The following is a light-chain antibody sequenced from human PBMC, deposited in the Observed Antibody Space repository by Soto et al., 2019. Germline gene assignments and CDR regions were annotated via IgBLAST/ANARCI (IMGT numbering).Light chain of an antibody. CDR1: HDIGND. V-gene: IGKV1-6*02. CDR3: LQDHSFLA. J-gene: IGKJ3*01. Sequence: AIQMTQSPASLSASVGDRVSITCRASHDIGNDLAWYQQRPGKAPKLLIYATSTLQLGVPSRFSGSGSGTDFTLTINSLQPEDFATYYCLQDHSFLAFGPGTRVNFK. CDR2: ATS.